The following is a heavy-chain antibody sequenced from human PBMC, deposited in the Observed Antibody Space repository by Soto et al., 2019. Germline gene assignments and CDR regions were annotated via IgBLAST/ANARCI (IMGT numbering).Heavy chain of an antibody. CDR2: IYYSRST. Sequence: SETLSLTCTVSGGSISSYYWSWIRQPPGKGLEWIGYIYYSRSTNYNPSLKSRVTISVDTSKNQFSLKLSSVTAADTAVYYCARNQYGSGKYYYYMDVWGKGTTVTVSS. CDR3: ARNQYGSGKYYYYMDV. V-gene: IGHV4-59*01. CDR1: GGSISSYY. D-gene: IGHD3-10*01. J-gene: IGHJ6*03.